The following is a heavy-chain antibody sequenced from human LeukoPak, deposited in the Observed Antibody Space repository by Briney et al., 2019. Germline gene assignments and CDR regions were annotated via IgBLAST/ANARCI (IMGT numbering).Heavy chain of an antibody. CDR2: INPSGGST. CDR3: ARDASHSSSSEDPYYYGMDV. D-gene: IGHD6-6*01. CDR1: GYTFTSYY. Sequence: ASVKVSCKASGYTFTSYYMHWVRQAPGQGLEWMGIINPSGGSTSYAQKFQGRVTMTRDTSTSTVYMELSSLRSEDTAVYYCARDASHSSSSEDPYYYGMDVWGQGTTVTVSS. V-gene: IGHV1-46*01. J-gene: IGHJ6*02.